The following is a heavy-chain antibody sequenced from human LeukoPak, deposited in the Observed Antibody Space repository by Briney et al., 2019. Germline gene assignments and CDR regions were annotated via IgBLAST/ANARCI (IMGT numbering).Heavy chain of an antibody. D-gene: IGHD6-13*01. J-gene: IGHJ5*02. V-gene: IGHV3-7*01. CDR2: IKQDGSEK. CDR1: GFTFSTYW. CDR3: ARDGSSWANWLDT. Sequence: GGSLRLSCAASGFTFSTYWMSWVRQAPGKGLEWVANIKQDGSEKYYVDSAKGRFTISRDNAKNMLYLQMSSLRAEDTAVYYCARDGSSWANWLDTWGQGTLVTVSS.